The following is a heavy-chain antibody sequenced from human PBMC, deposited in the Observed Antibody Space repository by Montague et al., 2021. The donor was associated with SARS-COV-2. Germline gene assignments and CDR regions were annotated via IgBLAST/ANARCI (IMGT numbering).Heavy chain of an antibody. CDR2: ISGSGGST. V-gene: IGHV3-23*01. CDR1: GFTFSSYA. J-gene: IGHJ5*02. Sequence: SLRLSFSASGFTFSSYAMSWVRQAPGKGLEWVSAISGSGGSTYYADSVKGRFTISRDNSKNTLYLQMNSLRAEDTAVYYCAKDWELRYFDWLSHGWFDPWGQGTLVTVSS. CDR3: AKDWELRYFDWLSHGWFDP. D-gene: IGHD3-9*01.